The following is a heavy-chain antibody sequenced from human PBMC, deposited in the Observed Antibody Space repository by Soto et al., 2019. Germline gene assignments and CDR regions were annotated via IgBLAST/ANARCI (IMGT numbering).Heavy chain of an antibody. J-gene: IGHJ4*02. Sequence: QVQLQESGPGLVKPSQTLSLTCTVSGGSISSGGYYWSWIRQHPGKGLEWIGYIYYSGSTYYNPSLNTRATRSVNTSKSQFPLSLSSVSVADTAVYYCAVVVPARFDYWGQGTLVTVSS. CDR1: GGSISSGGYY. CDR2: IYYSGST. V-gene: IGHV4-31*03. CDR3: AVVVPARFDY. D-gene: IGHD2-2*01.